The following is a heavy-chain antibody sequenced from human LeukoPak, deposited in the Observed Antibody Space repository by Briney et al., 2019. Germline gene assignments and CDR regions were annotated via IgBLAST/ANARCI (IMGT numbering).Heavy chain of an antibody. CDR1: GFTFSSYW. J-gene: IGHJ5*02. Sequence: GGSLRLSCSASGFTFSSYWTHWVRQAPGKGLVWVSRINSDGSSTTYADSVKGRFTISRDNAKNTLYLQMNSLRAEDTAVYYCARIAVALYANNWFDPWGQGTLVTVSS. CDR2: INSDGSST. CDR3: ARIAVALYANNWFDP. D-gene: IGHD6-19*01. V-gene: IGHV3-74*01.